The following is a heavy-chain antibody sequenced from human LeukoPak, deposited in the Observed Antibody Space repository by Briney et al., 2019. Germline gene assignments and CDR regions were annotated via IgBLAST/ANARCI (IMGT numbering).Heavy chain of an antibody. CDR2: ISSNGGST. V-gene: IGHV3-64*01. CDR3: ARGGTAYCSSTSCYDYYYYGMDV. Sequence: GGSLRLSCAASGFTFSSYAMHWVRQAPGKGLEYVSAISSNGGSTYYANSVKGRFTISRDNSKNTLYLQMGSLRAEDMAVYYCARGGTAYCSSTSCYDYYYYGMDVWGQGTTVTVSS. J-gene: IGHJ6*02. D-gene: IGHD2-2*01. CDR1: GFTFSSYA.